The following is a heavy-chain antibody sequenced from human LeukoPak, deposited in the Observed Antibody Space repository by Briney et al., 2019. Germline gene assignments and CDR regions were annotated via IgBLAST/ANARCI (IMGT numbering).Heavy chain of an antibody. Sequence: PGGSLRLSCAASGFTFSTYGMHWVRQAPGKGLEWVAFIRYDGSNKYYAGSVKGRFTISRDNSKNTLYLQMNSLRAEDTAVYYCAKVGIQANPQRAFDYWGQGTLVTVSS. CDR1: GFTFSTYG. D-gene: IGHD6-25*01. CDR3: AKVGIQANPQRAFDY. J-gene: IGHJ4*02. CDR2: IRYDGSNK. V-gene: IGHV3-30*02.